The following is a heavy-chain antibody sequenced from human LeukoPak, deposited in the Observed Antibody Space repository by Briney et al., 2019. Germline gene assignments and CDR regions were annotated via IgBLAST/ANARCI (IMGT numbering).Heavy chain of an antibody. V-gene: IGHV4-59*08. CDR1: GGSISSYY. CDR2: IYYSGST. CDR3: ARSIIATPSKFDN. Sequence: SETLSLTCTVSGGSISSYYWSWIRQPPGKGLEWIGYIYYSGSTNYNPSLKSRVTISVDTSRNQFSLKLTSVTAADTAVYYCARSIIATPSKFDNWGQGSLVTASS. D-gene: IGHD1/OR15-1a*01. J-gene: IGHJ5*02.